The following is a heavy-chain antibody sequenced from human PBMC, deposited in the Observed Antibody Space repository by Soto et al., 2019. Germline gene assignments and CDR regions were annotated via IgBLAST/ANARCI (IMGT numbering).Heavy chain of an antibody. V-gene: IGHV5-51*01. CDR2: IYPGDSDT. Sequence: GASLKISCKGSGYSFSSYWIVWVRQMPGKGLEWMGTIYPGDSDTRYSPSFQGQVTISADKSISTAYLQWNSLKASDTAMYFCARNKGYCSSISCYGMDVWGQGAAVTVSS. J-gene: IGHJ6*02. D-gene: IGHD2-2*01. CDR1: GYSFSSYW. CDR3: ARNKGYCSSISCYGMDV.